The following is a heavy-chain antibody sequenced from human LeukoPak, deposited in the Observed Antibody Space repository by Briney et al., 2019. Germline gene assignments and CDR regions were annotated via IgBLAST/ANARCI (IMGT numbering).Heavy chain of an antibody. D-gene: IGHD3-3*01. Sequence: PGGSLRLSCAASGFTFSSYGMHWVRQAPGKVLEWVAVIWYDGSNKYYADSVKGRFTISRDNSKNTLYLQMNSLRAEDTAVCYCARDPGGYDFWSGYYTPTYYFDYWGQGTLVTVSS. CDR2: IWYDGSNK. CDR3: ARDPGGYDFWSGYYTPTYYFDY. CDR1: GFTFSSYG. J-gene: IGHJ4*02. V-gene: IGHV3-33*01.